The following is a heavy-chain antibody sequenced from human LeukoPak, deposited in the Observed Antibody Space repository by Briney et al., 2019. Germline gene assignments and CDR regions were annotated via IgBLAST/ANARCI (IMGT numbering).Heavy chain of an antibody. CDR3: ARHALDYGDYVGRIDY. D-gene: IGHD4-17*01. Sequence: SETLSLTCTVSGGSISSYYRSWIRQPPGKGLEWIGYIYYSGSTNYNPSLKSRVTISVDTSKNQFSLKLSSVTAADTAVYYCARHALDYGDYVGRIDYWGQGTLVTVSS. V-gene: IGHV4-59*01. CDR2: IYYSGST. J-gene: IGHJ4*02. CDR1: GGSISSYY.